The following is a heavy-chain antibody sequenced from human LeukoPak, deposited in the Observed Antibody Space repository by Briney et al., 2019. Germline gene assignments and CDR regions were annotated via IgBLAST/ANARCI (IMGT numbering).Heavy chain of an antibody. D-gene: IGHD1-14*01. J-gene: IGHJ4*02. V-gene: IGHV3-23*01. CDR2: ISGSGGST. CDR3: AKGSYGGGTSYFDY. Sequence: PGGTLRLSSAASGFTFSSYGMSWVRQAPGKGLEWVSAISGSGGSTYYADSVKGRFTISRDNSKNTLYLQMNSLRAEDTAVYYCAKGSYGGGTSYFDYWGQGTLVTVSS. CDR1: GFTFSSYG.